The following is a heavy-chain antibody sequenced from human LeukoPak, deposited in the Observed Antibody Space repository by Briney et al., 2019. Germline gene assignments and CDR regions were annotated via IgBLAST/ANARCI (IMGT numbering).Heavy chain of an antibody. J-gene: IGHJ4*02. V-gene: IGHV3-23*01. CDR1: GFTFSDHY. CDR2: ISVSGGST. Sequence: GGSLRLSCAASGFTFSDHYIDWVRQAPGKGLEWVSAISVSGGSTYYADSVKGRFTISRDNSKNTLYLQMNSLRAEDTAVYYCAKRSPYYFDYWGQGTLVTVSS. CDR3: AKRSPYYFDY. D-gene: IGHD2-15*01.